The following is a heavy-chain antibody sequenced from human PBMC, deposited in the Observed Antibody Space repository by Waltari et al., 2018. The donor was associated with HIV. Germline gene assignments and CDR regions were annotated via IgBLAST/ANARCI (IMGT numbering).Heavy chain of an antibody. CDR2: ISNTGGA. CDR1: NTSFFTYY. Sequence: QVQLEQSGAGLLKPSETLSLTCAVYNTSFFTYYSSWLRLAPESGLQWIGEISNTGGANYPLSLRRRATISVDSAKRQFSLKLTAVTAADIGIYYCARGPTGDLLNYDRWAYFDSWSQGTLVTVSS. D-gene: IGHD3-16*01. V-gene: IGHV4-34*02. CDR3: ARGPTGDLLNYDRWAYFDS. J-gene: IGHJ5*01.